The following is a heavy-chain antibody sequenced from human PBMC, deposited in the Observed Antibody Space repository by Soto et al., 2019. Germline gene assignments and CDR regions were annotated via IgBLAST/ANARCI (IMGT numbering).Heavy chain of an antibody. V-gene: IGHV4-59*01. Sequence: PSDTLSLTCTVSGGSLSSYYWSWIRQPPGKGLEWIGYIYYSGSTNYNPSLKSRVTISVDTSKNQFSLKLSSVTAADTAVYYCARAHSYYYGSGSYSSWFGPWGQGTLVTVSS. D-gene: IGHD3-10*01. J-gene: IGHJ5*02. CDR1: GGSLSSYY. CDR2: IYYSGST. CDR3: ARAHSYYYGSGSYSSWFGP.